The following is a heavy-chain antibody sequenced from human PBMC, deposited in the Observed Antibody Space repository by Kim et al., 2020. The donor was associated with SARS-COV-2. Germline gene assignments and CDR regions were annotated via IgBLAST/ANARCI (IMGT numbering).Heavy chain of an antibody. V-gene: IGHV4-59*01. CDR2: IYSSGST. D-gene: IGHD1-26*01. J-gene: IGHJ4*02. CDR3: ARDLSGSYGIDY. CDR1: GGSISNYY. Sequence: SETLSLTCAVSGGSISNYYWGWIRQPPGKGLEWIGYIYSSGSTNYNPSLKSRVTISVDTSKNQLPLKLRSVTAADPAVYYCARDLSGSYGIDYWGQGTLV.